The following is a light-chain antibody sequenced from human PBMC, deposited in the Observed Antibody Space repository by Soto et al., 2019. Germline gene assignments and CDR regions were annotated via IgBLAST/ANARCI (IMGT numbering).Light chain of an antibody. J-gene: IGLJ1*01. CDR1: SSDVGGYSY. V-gene: IGLV2-11*01. CDR2: DVS. CDR3: CSYAGAFTYG. Sequence: QSALTQPRSVSGSPGHSVTISCTGTSSDVGGYSYVSWYQQHPGKAPILIISDVSKRPSGVPDRFSGSKFGNTASLTISGLQAEDEADYYCCSYAGAFTYGFGSGTKLTVL.